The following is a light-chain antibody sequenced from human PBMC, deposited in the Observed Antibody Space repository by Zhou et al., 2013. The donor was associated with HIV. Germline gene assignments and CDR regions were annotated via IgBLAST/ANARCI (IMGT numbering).Light chain of an antibody. J-gene: IGKJ3*01. CDR3: QQSRT. CDR2: GAS. V-gene: IGKV3-20*01. CDR1: QSVSSSY. Sequence: EIVLTQSPGTLSLSPGERVTLSCRASQSVSSSYLAWYQQKPGQAPRLLIYGASSRATGIPDRFSGSGSGTDFTLTISRLEPEDFAVYYCQQSRTFGPGTKVDIK.